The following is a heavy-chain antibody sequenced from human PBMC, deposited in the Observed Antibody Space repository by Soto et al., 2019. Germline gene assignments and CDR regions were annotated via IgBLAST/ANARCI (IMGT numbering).Heavy chain of an antibody. CDR2: INHSGST. CDR3: ARVWERTVTTRNYYYGMDV. Sequence: PSETLSLTCAVYGGSFSGYYWSWIRQPPGKGLEWIGEINHSGSTNYNPSLKGRFTISRDNSKNTLYLQMNSLRAEDTAVYYCARVWERTVTTRNYYYGMDVWGQGTTVTVSS. D-gene: IGHD4-17*01. CDR1: GGSFSGYY. J-gene: IGHJ6*02. V-gene: IGHV4-34*10.